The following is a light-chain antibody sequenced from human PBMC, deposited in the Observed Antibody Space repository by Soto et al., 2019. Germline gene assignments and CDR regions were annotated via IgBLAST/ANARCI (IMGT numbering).Light chain of an antibody. CDR1: SSNVGAGYD. Sequence: QSVLTQPPSVSGAPGQRVTMSCTGSSSNVGAGYDVHWYQHLPGTAPKLLIYANNNRPSGVPDRFSGSKSGTSASLAISGLQAEDEADYYCQSYDSSLNSRVFGGGTKLDRP. CDR3: QSYDSSLNSRV. J-gene: IGLJ2*01. CDR2: ANN. V-gene: IGLV1-40*01.